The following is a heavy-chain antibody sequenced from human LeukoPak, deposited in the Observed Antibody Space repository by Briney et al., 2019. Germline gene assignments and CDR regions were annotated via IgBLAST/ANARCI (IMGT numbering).Heavy chain of an antibody. D-gene: IGHD6-19*01. CDR3: ARDRGWFLDY. J-gene: IGHJ4*02. CDR1: GYTFTGSY. CDR2: INPNTGAT. Sequence: GASVKVSCRASGYTFTGSYIRWVRQAPGQGLEWMAWINPNTGATKYSQKFPDRVTVTSDTSSSTAYMEVTSLTSDDTAVYYCARDRGWFLDYWGQGSLLIVSS. V-gene: IGHV1-2*02.